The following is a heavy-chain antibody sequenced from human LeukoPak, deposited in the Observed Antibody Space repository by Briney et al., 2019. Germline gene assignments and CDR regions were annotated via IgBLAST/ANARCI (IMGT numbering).Heavy chain of an antibody. V-gene: IGHV3-30*02. J-gene: IGHJ4*02. CDR2: IHHDGSNK. CDR1: GFTFSSYG. Sequence: GGSLRLSCAASGFTFSSYGMHWVRQAPGKGLDWVAFIHHDGSNKYYADSVRGRFTISRDNAKNSLYLQMNSLRAEDTAVYYCARDLGSYSSGWYMGFDYWGQGTLVTVSS. CDR3: ARDLGSYSSGWYMGFDY. D-gene: IGHD6-19*01.